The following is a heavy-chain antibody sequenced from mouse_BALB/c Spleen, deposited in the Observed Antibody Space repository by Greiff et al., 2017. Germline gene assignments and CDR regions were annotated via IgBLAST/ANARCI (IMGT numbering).Heavy chain of an antibody. CDR1: GSTFSSYG. V-gene: IGHV5-6-3*01. D-gene: IGHD2-10*02. J-gene: IGHJ2*01. Sequence: EVKLVESGGGLVQPGGSLKLSCAASGSTFSSYGMSWVRQTPDKRLELVATINSNGGSTYYPDSVKGRFTISRDNAKNTLYLQMSSLKSEDTAMYYCARVVWSYFDYRGQGTTLTVSS. CDR3: ARVVWSYFDY. CDR2: INSNGGST.